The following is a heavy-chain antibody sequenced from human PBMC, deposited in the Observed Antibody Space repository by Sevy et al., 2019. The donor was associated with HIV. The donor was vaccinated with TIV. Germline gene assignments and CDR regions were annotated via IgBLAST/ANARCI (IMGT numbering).Heavy chain of an antibody. CDR3: AGARYDGSGSFDAFDI. D-gene: IGHD3-22*01. CDR1: GFTFITYA. CDR2: IYGSGGTT. V-gene: IGHV3-23*01. J-gene: IGHJ3*02. Sequence: GGSLRLSCKPSGFTFITYAMIWVRQAPGKGLEWVSTIYGSGGTTYYADSVKGRFTISRDNSKNTLYLQMDSLRTEDTAIYYCAGARYDGSGSFDAFDIWGQGTMVTVSS.